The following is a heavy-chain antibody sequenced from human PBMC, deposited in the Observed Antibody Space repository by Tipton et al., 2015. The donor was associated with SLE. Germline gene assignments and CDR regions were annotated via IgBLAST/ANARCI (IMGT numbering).Heavy chain of an antibody. CDR2: IYDSGTT. Sequence: LRLSCTVSGGSISSHYWSWIRQHPGKGLEWMGDIYDSGTTHYNPSLKSRIVISVDTSKNQFSLTLNSVTAADTAVYYCARGGGSYYDYWGQGTLVTVSS. J-gene: IGHJ4*02. CDR3: ARGGGSYYDY. D-gene: IGHD1-26*01. CDR1: GGSISSHY. V-gene: IGHV4-31*02.